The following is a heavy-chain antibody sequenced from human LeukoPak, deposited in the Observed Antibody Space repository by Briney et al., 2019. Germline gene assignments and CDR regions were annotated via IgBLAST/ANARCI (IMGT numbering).Heavy chain of an antibody. V-gene: IGHV3-21*06. CDR3: ARVAEAAAFDS. CDR2: ISGNSRYI. J-gene: IGHJ4*02. Sequence: GGSLRLSCAASEFTFSSYSMTWVRQAPGKGLEWVSSISGNSRYIYYADSMRGRFTISRDNAKNSLYLQMNSLKPEDTAVYYCARVAEAAAFDSWGQGTLVTVSS. D-gene: IGHD6-13*01. CDR1: EFTFSSYS.